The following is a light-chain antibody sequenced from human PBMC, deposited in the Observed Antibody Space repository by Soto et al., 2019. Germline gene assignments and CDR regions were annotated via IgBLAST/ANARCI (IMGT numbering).Light chain of an antibody. Sequence: EIVMTQSPATLSVSPGERATVSCRASHDIRSNLAWYQQRPGQAPRLLIYGASTRATGIPARFSGSGSGTEFTLTISSLQSEDFAVYYCQQRSNWPFTFGQGTRLEIK. J-gene: IGKJ5*01. V-gene: IGKV3-15*01. CDR2: GAS. CDR1: HDIRSN. CDR3: QQRSNWPFT.